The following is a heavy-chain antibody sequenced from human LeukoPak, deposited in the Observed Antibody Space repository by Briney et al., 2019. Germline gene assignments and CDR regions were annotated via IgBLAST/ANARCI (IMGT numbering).Heavy chain of an antibody. CDR2: LFSSGST. V-gene: IGHV4-59*01. Sequence: PSETLSLTCAVSGGSLNTYYWNWIQQPPGKGLEWIGYLFSSGSTKYNPSLRSRVTISVDTSRNQFSLKLTSVTAADTAFYYCARASAYSHFSEAGYGMDVWGQGTTVIVSS. J-gene: IGHJ6*02. CDR1: GGSLNTYY. D-gene: IGHD5-18*01. CDR3: ARASAYSHFSEAGYGMDV.